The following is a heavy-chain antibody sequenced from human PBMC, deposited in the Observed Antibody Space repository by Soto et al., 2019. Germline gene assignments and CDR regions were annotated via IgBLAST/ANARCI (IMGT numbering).Heavy chain of an antibody. J-gene: IGHJ4*02. D-gene: IGHD4-17*01. Sequence: RESLKISWKGSVYGFTSYWVGWVRQMPGKGLEWMGIIYPGDSDTRYSPSFQGQVTISADKSISTAYLQWSSLKASDTAMYYCARNDYGGNSVDYWGQGTLVTVSS. CDR1: VYGFTSYW. CDR2: IYPGDSDT. V-gene: IGHV5-51*01. CDR3: ARNDYGGNSVDY.